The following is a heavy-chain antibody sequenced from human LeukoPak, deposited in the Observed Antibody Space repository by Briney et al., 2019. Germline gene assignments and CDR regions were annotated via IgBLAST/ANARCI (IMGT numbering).Heavy chain of an antibody. CDR3: ARDWYDNSDAFDI. CDR1: GFTFSSYA. D-gene: IGHD3-9*01. V-gene: IGHV3-64*01. Sequence: PGGSLRLSCAASGFTFSSYAMHWVRQAPGKGLEYVSAISSNGGSTYYANSVKGRFTISRDNAKNSLYLQMNSLRAEDTAVYYCARDWYDNSDAFDIWGQGTMVTVSS. J-gene: IGHJ3*02. CDR2: ISSNGGST.